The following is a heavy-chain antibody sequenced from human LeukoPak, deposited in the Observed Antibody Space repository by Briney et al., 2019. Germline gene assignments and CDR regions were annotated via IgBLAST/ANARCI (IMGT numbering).Heavy chain of an antibody. CDR2: ISSSSSTI. V-gene: IGHV3-48*01. Sequence: GGSLRLSCSASGFTFSSYSMNWVRQAPGKGLEWVSYISSSSSTIYYADSVKGRFTISRDNAKNSLYLQMNSLRAEDTAVYYCARAYCSSTSCPRGYYYYYMDVWGKGTTVTVSS. J-gene: IGHJ6*03. D-gene: IGHD2-2*01. CDR1: GFTFSSYS. CDR3: ARAYCSSTSCPRGYYYYYMDV.